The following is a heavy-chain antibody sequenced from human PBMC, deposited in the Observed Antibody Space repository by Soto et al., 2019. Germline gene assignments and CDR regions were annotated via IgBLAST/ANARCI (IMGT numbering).Heavy chain of an antibody. V-gene: IGHV3-30-3*01. D-gene: IGHD3-3*01. J-gene: IGHJ6*02. CDR2: ISYDGSNK. Sequence: LRLSCAASGFTFSSYAMHWVRQAPGKGLEWVAVISYDGSNKYYADSVKGRLTISRDNSKNTLYLQMNSLRAEDTAVYYCARTLRFLEWYRYGMDVWGQGTTVTVSS. CDR3: ARTLRFLEWYRYGMDV. CDR1: GFTFSSYA.